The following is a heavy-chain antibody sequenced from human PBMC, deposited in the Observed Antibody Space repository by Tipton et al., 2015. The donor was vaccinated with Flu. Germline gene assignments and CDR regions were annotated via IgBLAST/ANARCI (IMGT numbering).Heavy chain of an antibody. CDR3: ARVIPALVAGLDS. J-gene: IGHJ4*02. Sequence: SLRLSCAASGFTFSDYFMTWIRQAPGKGLEWVSGFSGSGGTTFFADSVRGRFTISRDFFKNTLYLQMSSLRAEDTAVYYCARVIPALVAGLDSWGQGTLVTVSS. CDR2: FSGSGGTT. V-gene: IGHV3-23*01. D-gene: IGHD6-19*01. CDR1: GFTFSDYF.